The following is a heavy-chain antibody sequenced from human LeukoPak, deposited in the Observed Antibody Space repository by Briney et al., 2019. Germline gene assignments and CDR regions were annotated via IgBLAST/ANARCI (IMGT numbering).Heavy chain of an antibody. J-gene: IGHJ4*02. CDR1: GFTFSNYA. CDR2: ITFDGTNK. V-gene: IGHV3-30-3*01. D-gene: IGHD3-10*01. Sequence: GGSLRLSCAASGFTFSNYAMHWVRQAPGKGLEWVTVITFDGTNKYYKDSVKGRFTISRDNSKNTLYLQMNSLRAEDTAVYYCARDPILVRGYFDYWGQGTLVAVSS. CDR3: ARDPILVRGYFDY.